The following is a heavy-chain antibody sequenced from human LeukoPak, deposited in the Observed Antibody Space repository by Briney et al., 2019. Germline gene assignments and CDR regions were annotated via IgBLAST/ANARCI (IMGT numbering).Heavy chain of an antibody. CDR2: IKEDGSKK. J-gene: IGHJ4*02. CDR1: GFTFSSYW. V-gene: IGHV3-7*03. D-gene: IGHD3-16*01. CDR3: ARRFPCDY. Sequence: GGSLRPSCAASGFTFSSYWMSWVRQAPGKGLEWVANIKEDGSKKNYVDSVKGRFTISRDNAKNSLYLEMNSLRAEDTAVYYCARRFPCDYWGQGTLVTVSS.